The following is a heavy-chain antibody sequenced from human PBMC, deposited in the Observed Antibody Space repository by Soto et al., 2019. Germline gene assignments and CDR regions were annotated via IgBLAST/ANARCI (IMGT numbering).Heavy chain of an antibody. CDR2: IYYSGST. CDR1: GGSISSSSYY. CDR3: ARHPRDYSNYYFDY. Sequence: PSETLSLTCTVSGGSISSSSYYWGWIRQPPGKGLEWIGSIYYSGSTYYNPSLKSRVTISVDTSKNQFSLKLSSVTAADTAVYYCARHPRDYSNYYFDYWGQGTLVTVSS. D-gene: IGHD4-4*01. V-gene: IGHV4-39*01. J-gene: IGHJ4*02.